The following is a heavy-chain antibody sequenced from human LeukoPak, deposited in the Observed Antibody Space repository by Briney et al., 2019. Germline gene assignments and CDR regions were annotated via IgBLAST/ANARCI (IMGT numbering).Heavy chain of an antibody. V-gene: IGHV4-61*02. CDR1: GGSISSGSYY. CDR2: IYTSGST. J-gene: IGHJ3*02. Sequence: SQTLSLTCTVSGGSISSGSYYWSWIRQPAGKGLEWIGRIYTSGSTNYNPSLKSRVTISVDTSKNQFSLKLSSVTAADTAVYYCASHLWDAFDIWGQGTMVTVSS. CDR3: ASHLWDAFDI.